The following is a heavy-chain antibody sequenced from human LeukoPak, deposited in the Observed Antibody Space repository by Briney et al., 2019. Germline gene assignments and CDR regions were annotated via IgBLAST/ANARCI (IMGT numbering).Heavy chain of an antibody. J-gene: IGHJ4*02. Sequence: GGSLRLSCAASRFTFDNYGMSWLRQGPGKGLELVSGINWNGGSTGYADSVKGRFTISRDNAKNSLYLQMNSLIAEGTALYYCAREAVGATNEFDYWGQGTLVTVSS. V-gene: IGHV3-20*04. D-gene: IGHD1-26*01. CDR2: INWNGGST. CDR1: RFTFDNYG. CDR3: AREAVGATNEFDY.